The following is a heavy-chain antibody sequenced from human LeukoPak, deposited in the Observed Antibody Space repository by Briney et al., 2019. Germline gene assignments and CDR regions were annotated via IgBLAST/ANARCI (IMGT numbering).Heavy chain of an antibody. J-gene: IGHJ5*02. CDR2: IYYSGST. CDR1: GGSISNYY. D-gene: IGHD3-10*01. V-gene: IGHV4-59*01. Sequence: SETVSLTCTVSGGSISNYYWSWIRQPPGKGLEWIGYIYYSGSTNYNPSLKSRVTISVDTSKNQFSLKLSSVTAADTAVYYCARELLWFGVNWFDPWGQGTLVTVSS. CDR3: ARELLWFGVNWFDP.